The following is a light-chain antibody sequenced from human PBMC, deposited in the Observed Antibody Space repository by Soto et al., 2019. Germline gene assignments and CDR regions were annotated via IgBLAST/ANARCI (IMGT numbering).Light chain of an antibody. CDR3: QQRSNWPLT. CDR2: DAS. V-gene: IGKV3-11*01. J-gene: IGKJ4*01. CDR1: QSVSSY. Sequence: EIVLTQSPATLALSPGERATLSSRASQSVSSYLAWYQQKPGQAPRLLIYDASNRATGIPARFSGSGSGTDFTLPLSSLEPEDFAVYYCQQRSNWPLTFGGGTKVDI.